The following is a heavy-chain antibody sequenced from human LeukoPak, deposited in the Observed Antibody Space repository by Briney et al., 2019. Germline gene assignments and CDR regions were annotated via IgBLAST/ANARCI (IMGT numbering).Heavy chain of an antibody. V-gene: IGHV4-31*03. Sequence: SETLSLTCTVSGGSISGGGYYWSWIRQHPGKGLEWIGYIYYSGSTYYNPSLKSRVTISVDTSKNQFSLKLSSVTAADTAVYYCARGRPYCSSTSCYRGGGYFDYWGQGTLVTVSS. CDR2: IYYSGST. CDR3: ARGRPYCSSTSCYRGGGYFDY. J-gene: IGHJ4*02. CDR1: GGSISGGGYY. D-gene: IGHD2-2*02.